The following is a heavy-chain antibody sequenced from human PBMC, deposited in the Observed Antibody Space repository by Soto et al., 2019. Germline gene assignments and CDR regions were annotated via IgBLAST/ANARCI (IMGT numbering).Heavy chain of an antibody. D-gene: IGHD3-22*01. V-gene: IGHV4-31*03. CDR2: IYDSGST. J-gene: IGHJ5*02. CDR1: GASISSGGYY. Sequence: QVQLQESGPGLVKPSQTLSLTCTVSGASISSGGYYWSWIRQHPGKGLEWIGYIYDSGSTYHNPSLKSRVTISVDTSKNQFCLKLNSVTAADTAVYYCARGGSSCYSAWGQGILVTVSS. CDR3: ARGGSSCYSA.